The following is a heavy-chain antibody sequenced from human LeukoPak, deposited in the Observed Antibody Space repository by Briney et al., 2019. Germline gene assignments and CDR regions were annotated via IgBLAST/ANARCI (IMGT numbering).Heavy chain of an antibody. V-gene: IGHV3-30*04. CDR2: ISFDGANK. J-gene: IGHJ4*02. CDR1: GFTFSMSS. CDR3: ARGRAGIAAAGFDY. D-gene: IGHD6-13*01. Sequence: GGSLRLSCATSGFTFSMSSMHWVRLAPGKGLEWLAGISFDGANKFSGDSVKGRFSISRDNSKNTPYLQMNSLGLDDTAVYFCARGRAGIAAAGFDYWGQGTLVTVSS.